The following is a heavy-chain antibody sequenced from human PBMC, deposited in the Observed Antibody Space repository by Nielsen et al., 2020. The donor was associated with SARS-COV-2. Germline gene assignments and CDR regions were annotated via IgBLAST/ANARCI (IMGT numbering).Heavy chain of an antibody. J-gene: IGHJ6*02. Sequence: WIRQPPGKGLEWVAVISYDGSNKYYADSVKGRFTISRDNSKNTLYLQMNSLRAEDTAVHYCAKDQGDGYNLVHYYYGMDVWGQGTTVTVSS. V-gene: IGHV3-30*18. D-gene: IGHD5-24*01. CDR3: AKDQGDGYNLVHYYYGMDV. CDR2: ISYDGSNK.